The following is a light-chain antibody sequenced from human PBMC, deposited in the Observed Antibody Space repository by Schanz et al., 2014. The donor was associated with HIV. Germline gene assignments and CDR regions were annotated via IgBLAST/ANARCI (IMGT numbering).Light chain of an antibody. CDR1: NSNIGAGYA. CDR3: ASWDLSVNNWV. V-gene: IGLV1-40*01. Sequence: QSVLTQPPSVSGAPGQRVTISCTGSNSNIGAGYAVHWYQQLPGTAPKLLISDNFNRPSGVPDRFSGSKSDTSASLAITGLQADDEADYYCASWDLSVNNWVFGGGTKVTVL. CDR2: DNF. J-gene: IGLJ3*02.